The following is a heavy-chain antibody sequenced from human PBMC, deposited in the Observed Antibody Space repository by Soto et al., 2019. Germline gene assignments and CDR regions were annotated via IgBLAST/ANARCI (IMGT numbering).Heavy chain of an antibody. V-gene: IGHV3-15*07. CDR2: IKPKSEGETA. Sequence: EMQLVQSGGGLVKPGGSLRLSCVASRFNFSAAWLNWIRQAPGKGLEWVGRIKPKSEGETADYTAPVRGRFTISRDDSQNTLHLQMDSLKTEYTAVYYCTTDPYSNGPPWGLGVLVTVSS. CDR3: TTDPYSNGPP. D-gene: IGHD6-19*01. J-gene: IGHJ4*02. CDR1: RFNFSAAW.